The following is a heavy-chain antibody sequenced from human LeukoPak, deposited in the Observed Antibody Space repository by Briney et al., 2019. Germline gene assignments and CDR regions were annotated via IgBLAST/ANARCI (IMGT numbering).Heavy chain of an antibody. CDR2: IIPIFGTA. CDR1: GGTFSSYA. J-gene: IGHJ4*02. Sequence: ASVKVSCKASGGTFSSYAISWVRQAPGQGLEWMGGIIPIFGTANYAQKFQGRVTITADESTSTAYMGLSSLRSEDTAVYYCARDGAYYDSSGYYNFFDYWGQGTLVTVSS. D-gene: IGHD3-22*01. V-gene: IGHV1-69*13. CDR3: ARDGAYYDSSGYYNFFDY.